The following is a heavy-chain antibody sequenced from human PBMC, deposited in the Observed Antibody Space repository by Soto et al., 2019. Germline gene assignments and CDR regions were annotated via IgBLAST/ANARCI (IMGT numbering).Heavy chain of an antibody. Sequence: GESLKISCKGCGYSFTSYCIGWVRQLPGKGLEWMGIIYPGDSDTRYSPSFQGQVTISADKSISTAYLQWSSLKASDTAMYYCARQMGNTPAYYYGMDVWGQGTTVTVSS. CDR1: GYSFTSYC. J-gene: IGHJ6*02. V-gene: IGHV5-51*01. D-gene: IGHD2-2*01. CDR3: ARQMGNTPAYYYGMDV. CDR2: IYPGDSDT.